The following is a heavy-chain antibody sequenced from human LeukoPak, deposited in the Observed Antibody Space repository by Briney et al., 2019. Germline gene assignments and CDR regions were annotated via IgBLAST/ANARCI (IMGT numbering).Heavy chain of an antibody. CDR2: IYPANSDT. Sequence: GESLKISCKASGYSFTSYWIGWVRQMPGKGLEWMAIIYPANSDTRYSPSFQGQVTISADKSISTAYLQWSSLKASDTAMYYCVRPACSSTSCYLYFQHWGQGTLVTVSS. J-gene: IGHJ1*01. CDR3: VRPACSSTSCYLYFQH. CDR1: GYSFTSYW. V-gene: IGHV5-51*01. D-gene: IGHD2-2*01.